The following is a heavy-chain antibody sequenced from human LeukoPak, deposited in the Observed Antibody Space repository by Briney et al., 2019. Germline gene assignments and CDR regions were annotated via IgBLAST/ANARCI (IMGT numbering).Heavy chain of an antibody. D-gene: IGHD2-15*01. V-gene: IGHV3-33*01. CDR1: GFTFSSYG. Sequence: GGSLRLSCAASGFTFSSYGMHWVRQAPGKGLEWVAVMNYDGISKYYADSVKGRFTISRDNSNNTLFLQMNSLRVEDTAVYYCARDYYCSGGSCLYFDYWGQGTLVTVSS. J-gene: IGHJ4*02. CDR3: ARDYYCSGGSCLYFDY. CDR2: MNYDGISK.